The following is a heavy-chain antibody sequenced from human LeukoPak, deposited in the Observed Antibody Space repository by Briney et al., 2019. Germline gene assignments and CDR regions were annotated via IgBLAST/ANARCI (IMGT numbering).Heavy chain of an antibody. CDR2: INPNSGGT. V-gene: IGHV1-2*02. J-gene: IGHJ4*02. CDR3: AREGDYGDYTFFDY. Sequence: ASVKVSCKASGYTFTGYYMHWVRQAPGQGLEWMGWINPNSGGTNYAQKFQGRVTMTRDTSISTAYMELSRLRSDDTAVYYCAREGDYGDYTFFDYWGQGTLVTVSS. CDR1: GYTFTGYY. D-gene: IGHD4-17*01.